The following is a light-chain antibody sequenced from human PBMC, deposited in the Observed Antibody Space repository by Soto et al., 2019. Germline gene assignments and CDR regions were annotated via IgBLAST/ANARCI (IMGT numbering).Light chain of an antibody. CDR1: QSVSSN. Sequence: EIVMTQSPATLSVSPGERATLSCRASQSVSSNLAWYQQKPGQAPRLLIYGASTRAAGIPARFSGSGSGTEFTLTISSLQSEDFAVYYCQQYNNWPPVTFGQGTKVEIK. CDR2: GAS. V-gene: IGKV3-15*01. CDR3: QQYNNWPPVT. J-gene: IGKJ1*01.